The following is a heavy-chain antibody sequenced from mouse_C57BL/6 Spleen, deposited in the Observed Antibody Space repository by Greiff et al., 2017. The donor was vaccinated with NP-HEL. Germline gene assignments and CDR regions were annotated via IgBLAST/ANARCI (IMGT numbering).Heavy chain of an antibody. CDR3: ARKFYYDYDEDYFDY. Sequence: EVQLVESGPGLVKPSQSLSLTCSVTGYSITSGYYWNWIRQFPGNKLEWMGYISYDGSNNYNPSLKNRISITRDTSKNQFFLKLNSVTTEDTATYYCARKFYYDYDEDYFDYWGQGTTLTVSS. V-gene: IGHV3-6*01. D-gene: IGHD2-4*01. CDR1: GYSITSGYY. J-gene: IGHJ2*01. CDR2: ISYDGSN.